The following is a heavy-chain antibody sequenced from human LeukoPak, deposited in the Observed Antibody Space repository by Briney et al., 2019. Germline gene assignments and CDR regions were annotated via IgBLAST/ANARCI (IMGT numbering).Heavy chain of an antibody. J-gene: IGHJ4*02. V-gene: IGHV3-30*03. D-gene: IGHD3-9*01. CDR2: ISYDGSDR. CDR1: GISFKNYA. Sequence: PGGSLRLSCVASGISFKNYAMHWVRQAPGKGLEWVAMISYDGSDRKYVDSVKGRFTISRDNSRNTVHLQMSSLKAEDTAMYYCASPGATDWTDFDYWGQGSLVTVSS. CDR3: ASPGATDWTDFDY.